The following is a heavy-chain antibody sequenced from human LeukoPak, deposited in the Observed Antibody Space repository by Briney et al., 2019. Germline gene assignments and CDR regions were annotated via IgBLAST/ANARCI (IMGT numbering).Heavy chain of an antibody. CDR2: IYTSGST. CDR3: ARPPPPPGIAVAGSDY. D-gene: IGHD6-19*01. Sequence: PSETLSLTCTVSGGSISSYYWSWIRQPAGKGLEWIGRIYTSGSTNYNPSLKSRVTMSVDTSKNQFSLKLSSVTAADTAVYYCARPPPPPGIAVAGSDYWGQGTLVTVSS. J-gene: IGHJ4*02. V-gene: IGHV4-4*07. CDR1: GGSISSYY.